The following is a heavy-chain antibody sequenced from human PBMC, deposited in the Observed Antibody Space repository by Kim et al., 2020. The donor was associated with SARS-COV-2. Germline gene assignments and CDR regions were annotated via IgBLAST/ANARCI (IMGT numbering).Heavy chain of an antibody. CDR1: GYTFTSYY. V-gene: IGHV1-46*01. D-gene: IGHD6-19*01. CDR3: ARGGPRHIAVAGEGSMGY. J-gene: IGHJ4*02. CDR2: INPSGGST. Sequence: ASVKVSCKASGYTFTSYYMHWVRQAPGQGLEWMGIINPSGGSTSYAQKFQGRVTMTRDTSTSTVYMELSSLRSEDTAVYYCARGGPRHIAVAGEGSMGYWGQGTLVTVSS.